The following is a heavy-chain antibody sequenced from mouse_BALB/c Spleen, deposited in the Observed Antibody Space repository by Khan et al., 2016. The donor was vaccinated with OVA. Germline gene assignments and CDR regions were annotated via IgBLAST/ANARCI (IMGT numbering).Heavy chain of an antibody. J-gene: IGHJ3*01. CDR2: ISDGSTYT. Sequence: EVELVESGGGLVKPGGSLKLSCAASGFTFSDYYMYWIRQTPEKRLEWVATISDGSTYTYYPDSVKGRFTISRDNAKNSLYLQLSSLKSEDTARYYCARGHYGDPFSYWGQGTLVTVSA. D-gene: IGHD2-13*01. CDR3: ARGHYGDPFSY. V-gene: IGHV5-4*02. CDR1: GFTFSDYY.